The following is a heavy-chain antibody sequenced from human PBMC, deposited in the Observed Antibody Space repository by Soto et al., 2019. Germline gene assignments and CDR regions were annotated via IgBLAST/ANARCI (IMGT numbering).Heavy chain of an antibody. J-gene: IGHJ5*02. CDR3: ARGHLTRRSITMVRGVDNWFDP. D-gene: IGHD3-10*01. V-gene: IGHV4-31*03. CDR2: IYYSGST. Sequence: KPSETLSLTCTVSGGSISIGGYYWSCIRQHPGKGLEWIGYIYYSGSTYYNPSLKSRVTISVDTSKNQFSLKLSSVTAADTAVYYCARGHLTRRSITMVRGVDNWFDPWGQGTLVTVSS. CDR1: GGSISIGGYY.